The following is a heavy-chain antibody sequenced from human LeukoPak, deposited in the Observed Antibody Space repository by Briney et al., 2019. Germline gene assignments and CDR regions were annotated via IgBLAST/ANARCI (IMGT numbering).Heavy chain of an antibody. V-gene: IGHV4-4*07. J-gene: IGHJ4*02. D-gene: IGHD4-17*01. CDR2: IYTSGST. CDR3: AREFSNNDYGDYARVYYFDY. CDR1: GGSISSYY. Sequence: PSETLSLTCTVSGGSISSYYWSWIRQPAGKGLEWIGRIYTSGSTNYNPSLKSRVTMSVDTSKNQFPLKLSSVTAADMAVYYCAREFSNNDYGDYARVYYFDYWGQGTLVTVSS.